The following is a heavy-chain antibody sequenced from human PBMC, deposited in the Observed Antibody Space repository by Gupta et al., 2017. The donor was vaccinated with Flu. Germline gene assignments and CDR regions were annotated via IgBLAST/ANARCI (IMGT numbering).Heavy chain of an antibody. CDR3: ARGRDDYGDFDY. Sequence: QVQLVESGGGLVKPGGSVRLSCAASGFTFSDYYMTWIRQSPRKGLEWVSYSSSDASYINYADSVKGRFTMSRDNARNSLYLQMNSLTVEDTAVYYCARGRDDYGDFDYWGQGTLVTVSS. CDR2: SSSDASYI. J-gene: IGHJ4*02. D-gene: IGHD4-17*01. CDR1: GFTFSDYY. V-gene: IGHV3-11*05.